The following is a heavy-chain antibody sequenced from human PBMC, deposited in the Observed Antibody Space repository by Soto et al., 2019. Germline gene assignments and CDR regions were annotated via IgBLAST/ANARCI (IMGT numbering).Heavy chain of an antibody. V-gene: IGHV3-48*03. D-gene: IGHD3-22*01. CDR1: GFTFSSYE. CDR2: ISSSGSTI. J-gene: IGHJ6*02. CDR3: ARAQDSSGYYPPSIQVCYYGMDV. Sequence: GGSLRLSCAASGFTFSSYEMNWVRQAPGKGLEWVSYISSSGSTIYYADSVKGRFTISRDNAKNSLYLQMNSLRAEDTAVYYCARAQDSSGYYPPSIQVCYYGMDVWGQGTTVTVSS.